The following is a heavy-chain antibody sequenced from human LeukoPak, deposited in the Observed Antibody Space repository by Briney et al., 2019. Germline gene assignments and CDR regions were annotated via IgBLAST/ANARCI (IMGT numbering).Heavy chain of an antibody. CDR3: ARGIAETGAAAPSGY. CDR2: INLNSGGT. Sequence: ASVKVSCKASGYTFTGYYTHWVRQAPGQGLEWMGWINLNSGGTDFTQKFQGRVTMTRDTSISTAYMELNRLRSDDTAVYYCARGIAETGAAAPSGYWGQGTLVTVSS. D-gene: IGHD7-27*01. CDR1: GYTFTGYY. J-gene: IGHJ4*02. V-gene: IGHV1-2*02.